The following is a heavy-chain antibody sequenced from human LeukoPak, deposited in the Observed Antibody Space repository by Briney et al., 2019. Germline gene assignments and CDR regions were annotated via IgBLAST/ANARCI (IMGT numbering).Heavy chain of an antibody. J-gene: IGHJ6*02. Sequence: PGGSLRLTCAASGCTFSSYAMSWVRQAPGKGLEWVSAISGSGGSTYYADSVKRRFTISRDNSKTTLYLQMNSLRAEDTAVYYCATYGDFPPHYNYYGMDVWGQGTTVTVSS. CDR1: GCTFSSYA. V-gene: IGHV3-23*01. CDR3: ATYGDFPPHYNYYGMDV. CDR2: ISGSGGST. D-gene: IGHD4-17*01.